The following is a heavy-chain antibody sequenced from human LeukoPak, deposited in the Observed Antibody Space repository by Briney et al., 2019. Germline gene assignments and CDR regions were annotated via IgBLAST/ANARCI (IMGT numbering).Heavy chain of an antibody. J-gene: IGHJ1*01. CDR1: GFTFSNYW. CDR3: ARPGVAAADLGH. D-gene: IGHD6-13*01. CDR2: ISGDGITT. V-gene: IGHV3-74*01. Sequence: PGGSLRLSCAASGFTFSNYWMYWVRQAPGRGPLWVSRISGDGITTYYAGSVKGRFTISRDNAKNTLYLQMHSLRAEDSAVYYCARPGVAAADLGHWGQGTLVTVSS.